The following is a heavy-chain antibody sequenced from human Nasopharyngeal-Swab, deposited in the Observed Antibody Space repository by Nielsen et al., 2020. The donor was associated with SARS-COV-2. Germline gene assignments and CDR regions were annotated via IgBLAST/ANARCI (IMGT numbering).Heavy chain of an antibody. V-gene: IGHV3-74*01. CDR1: GFTFSSYW. Sequence: GESLKISCAASGFTFSSYWMHWVRQAPGKGLVWVSRINSDGSSTSYADSVKGRFTISRDNAKNSLYLQMNSLRAEDTAVYYCARDPYSGEGDYWGQGTLVTVSS. D-gene: IGHD5-12*01. CDR3: ARDPYSGEGDY. J-gene: IGHJ4*02. CDR2: INSDGSST.